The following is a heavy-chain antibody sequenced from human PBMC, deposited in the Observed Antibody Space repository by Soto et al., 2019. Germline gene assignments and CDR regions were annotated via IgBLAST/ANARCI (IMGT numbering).Heavy chain of an antibody. CDR1: GYTFTSYA. J-gene: IGHJ5*02. CDR2: INAGNGNT. Sequence: GASVKVSCKASGYTFTSYAMHWVRQAPGQRLEWMGWINAGNGNTKYSQKFQGRVTITRDTSASTAYMELSSLRSEDTAVYYCARDTLPLRGGTMRKNWFDPWGQRTLVTVS. CDR3: ARDTLPLRGGTMRKNWFDP. V-gene: IGHV1-3*01. D-gene: IGHD1-1*01.